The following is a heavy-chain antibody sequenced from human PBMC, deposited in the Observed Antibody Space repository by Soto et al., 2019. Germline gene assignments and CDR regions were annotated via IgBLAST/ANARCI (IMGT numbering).Heavy chain of an antibody. J-gene: IGHJ6*02. D-gene: IGHD3-16*01. V-gene: IGHV3-30*18. CDR2: ISYDGSNK. Sequence: GGSLRLSCAASGFTFSSYGMHWVRQAPGKGLEWVAVISYDGSNKYYADSVKGRFTISRDNSKNTLYLQMNSLRAEDTAVYYCAKDSHPYTYYDYVWGSPRGWGYGMDVWGQGTTVTVSS. CDR1: GFTFSSYG. CDR3: AKDSHPYTYYDYVWGSPRGWGYGMDV.